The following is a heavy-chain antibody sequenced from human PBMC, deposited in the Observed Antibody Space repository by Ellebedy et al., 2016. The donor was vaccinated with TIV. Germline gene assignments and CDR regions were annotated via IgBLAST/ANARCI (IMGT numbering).Heavy chain of an antibody. Sequence: AASVKVSCKASGYTFASYGVSWVRQAPGQGLEWMGWVSANNGDTNYAQKLQGRVTMTTDTSTSTAYMDLRSLRSDDTAGYYCARDFYYYGSGSWDDTFDIWGQGTMVTVSS. CDR1: GYTFASYG. D-gene: IGHD3-10*01. CDR3: ARDFYYYGSGSWDDTFDI. V-gene: IGHV1-18*01. J-gene: IGHJ3*02. CDR2: VSANNGDT.